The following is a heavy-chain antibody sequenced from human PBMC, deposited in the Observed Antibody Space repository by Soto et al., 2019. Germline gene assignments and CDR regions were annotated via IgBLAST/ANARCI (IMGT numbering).Heavy chain of an antibody. J-gene: IGHJ4*02. CDR1: GYTFTGYY. V-gene: IGHV1-2*04. D-gene: IGHD4-17*01. Sequence: ASVKVSCKASGYTFTGYYMHWVRQAPGQGLEWMGWINPNSGGTNYAQKFQGWVTMTRDTSISTAYMELSRLRSDDTAVYYCARRSAGYPSAMTTVTPYYFDYWGQGTLVTVSS. CDR3: ARRSAGYPSAMTTVTPYYFDY. CDR2: INPNSGGT.